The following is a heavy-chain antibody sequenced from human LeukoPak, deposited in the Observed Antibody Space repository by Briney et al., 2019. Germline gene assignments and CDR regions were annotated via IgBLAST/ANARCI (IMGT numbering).Heavy chain of an antibody. V-gene: IGHV3-30*18. CDR3: AKGGCSSTTCYLANP. CDR2: ISYDGTIR. J-gene: IGHJ5*02. CDR1: GLTFSSYG. Sequence: GGSLRLSCAASGLTFSSYGMHWVRQAPGKGVEWVAVISYDGTIRNYADSVKGRFTISRDNSKNTLYLQMNSLTAEDTALYYRAKGGCSSTTCYLANPWGQGTLVTVSS. D-gene: IGHD2-2*01.